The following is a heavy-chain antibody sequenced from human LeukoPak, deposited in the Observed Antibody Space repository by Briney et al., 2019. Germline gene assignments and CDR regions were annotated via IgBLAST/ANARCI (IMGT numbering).Heavy chain of an antibody. CDR3: ARGLSGHSIFGSGLSDY. CDR2: LYDSNEN. J-gene: IGHJ4*02. V-gene: IGHV3-53*05. D-gene: IGHD3-22*01. Sequence: GGSLRLSCVASGFSVSTNYMNWVRQAPGKGPEWVSALYDSNENFYLAAVEGRFFISRDSPTNTLYLQMNSLRPEDTAVYYCARGLSGHSIFGSGLSDYWGRGTLVTVSS. CDR1: GFSVSTNY.